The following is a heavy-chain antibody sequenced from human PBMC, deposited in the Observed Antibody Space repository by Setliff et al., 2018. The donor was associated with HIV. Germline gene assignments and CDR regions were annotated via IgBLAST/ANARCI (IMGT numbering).Heavy chain of an antibody. D-gene: IGHD3-22*01. J-gene: IGHJ5*02. Sequence: SETLSLTCTVSGGSISSSSYYWGWIRQPPGQGLEWIGNVYYSGSTYYNPSLKSRVTISIDTSENQFSLRLNSVTAADTAVYYCARYRYYSDSSGYGRWFDPWGQGTLVTVSS. CDR3: ARYRYYSDSSGYGRWFDP. CDR2: VYYSGST. V-gene: IGHV4-39*01. CDR1: GGSISSSSYY.